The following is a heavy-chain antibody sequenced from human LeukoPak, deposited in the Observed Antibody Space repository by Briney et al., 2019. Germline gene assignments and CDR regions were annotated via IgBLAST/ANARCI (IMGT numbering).Heavy chain of an antibody. CDR1: GFSFSSYA. CDR3: VKSGPDFGDLPSEYLFDF. D-gene: IGHD4-17*01. Sequence: PGGSLRLSCAASGFSFSSYAMHWVRQPPGKGLEWVAVIWYDGSNQYYADSVRGRFTISRDNSKNTLHLQMNSLRAEDTAAYYCVKSGPDFGDLPSEYLFDFWGQETLVTVSS. CDR2: IWYDGSNQ. J-gene: IGHJ4*02. V-gene: IGHV3-33*06.